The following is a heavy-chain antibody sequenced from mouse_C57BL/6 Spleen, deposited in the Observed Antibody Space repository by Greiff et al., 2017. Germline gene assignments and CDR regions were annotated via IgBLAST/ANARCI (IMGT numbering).Heavy chain of an antibody. J-gene: IGHJ1*03. CDR1: GFSFNTYA. CDR2: IRSKSNNYAT. CDR3: VRDGIITTVVGNWYFDV. Sequence: EVKLVESGGGLVQPKGSLKLSCAASGFSFNTYAMNWVRQAPGKGLEWVARIRSKSNNYATYYADSVKDRFTISRDDSESMLYLQMNNLKTEDTAMYYCVRDGIITTVVGNWYFDVWGTGTTVTVSS. D-gene: IGHD1-1*01. V-gene: IGHV10-1*01.